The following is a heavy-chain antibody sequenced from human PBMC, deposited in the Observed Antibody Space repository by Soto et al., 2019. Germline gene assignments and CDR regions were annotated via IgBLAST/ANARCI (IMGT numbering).Heavy chain of an antibody. D-gene: IGHD6-6*01. CDR3: ARDRHNNFFAP. CDR1: GASMSSGGYY. CDR2: IYYSGST. J-gene: IGHJ5*02. Sequence: QVQLQESGPGLVKPSQTLSLTCTVSGASMSSGGYYWTWIRQSPGKGLEWIGYIYYSGSTYYNPSLEXRXAXSXXTSRSQFSLTLHSVTAADTAIYSCARDRHNNFFAPWGQGTLVTVSS. V-gene: IGHV4-31*03.